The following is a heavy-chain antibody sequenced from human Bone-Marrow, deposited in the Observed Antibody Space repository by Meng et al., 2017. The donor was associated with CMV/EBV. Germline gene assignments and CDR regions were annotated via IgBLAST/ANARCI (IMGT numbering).Heavy chain of an antibody. D-gene: IGHD2-15*01. CDR1: GFTFSRYN. V-gene: IGHV3-21*01. J-gene: IGHJ4*02. Sequence: GESLKISCAASGFTFSRYNMNWVRQAPGKGLEWVSSISSSSTYIYHADSVKGRFTISRDNAKNSLYLQMNSLRAEDTAVYYCAREPPLADTPQYYSNHWGQGTLVTVS. CDR2: ISSSSTYI. CDR3: AREPPLADTPQYYSNH.